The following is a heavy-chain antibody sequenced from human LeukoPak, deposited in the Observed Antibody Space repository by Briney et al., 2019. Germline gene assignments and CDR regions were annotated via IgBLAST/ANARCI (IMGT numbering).Heavy chain of an antibody. D-gene: IGHD4-17*01. V-gene: IGHV3-48*02. CDR2: ISSSSSTI. Sequence: GGTLILSCAASGFTLSSYRMNWVRRAPGKGLEGVSYISSSSSTIYYADSVKGRFTISRDNAKNSLYLQMNSLRDEDTAVYYCARCAYGEDYFDYWGQGTLVTVSS. CDR3: ARCAYGEDYFDY. J-gene: IGHJ4*02. CDR1: GFTLSSYR.